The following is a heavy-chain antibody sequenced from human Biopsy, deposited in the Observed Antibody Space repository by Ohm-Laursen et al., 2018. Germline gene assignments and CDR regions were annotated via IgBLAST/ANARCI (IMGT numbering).Heavy chain of an antibody. CDR3: AKDGYYDILTGPPSDY. CDR2: ITGGGDRT. V-gene: IGHV3-23*01. J-gene: IGHJ4*02. CDR1: GFTFSIYS. D-gene: IGHD3-9*01. Sequence: SLRLSCAASGFTFSIYSMTWVRQAPGKGLERVAGITGGGDRTYYADSVKGRFTIFRDNSKNTLFLQMNSLRAEDTALYYCAKDGYYDILTGPPSDYWGQGTLVTVSS.